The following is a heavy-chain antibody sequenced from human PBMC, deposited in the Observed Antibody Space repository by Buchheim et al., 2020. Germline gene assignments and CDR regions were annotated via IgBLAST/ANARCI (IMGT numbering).Heavy chain of an antibody. CDR2: INSDGSST. Sequence: EVQLVESGGGLVQPGGSLRLSCAASGFIFSSYWMHWVRQAPGKGLVWVSRINSDGSSTNYADSVKGRFTISRDNARNTLYLQMNSLRAEDTAVYYCARSYNSGWSNAGYFQHWGQGTL. J-gene: IGHJ1*01. CDR1: GFIFSSYW. V-gene: IGHV3-74*01. D-gene: IGHD6-19*01. CDR3: ARSYNSGWSNAGYFQH.